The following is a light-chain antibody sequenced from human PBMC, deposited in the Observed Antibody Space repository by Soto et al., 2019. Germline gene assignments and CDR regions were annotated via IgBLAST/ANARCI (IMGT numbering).Light chain of an antibody. V-gene: IGKV1-5*03. J-gene: IGKJ2*01. CDR1: QTITDW. CDR3: QHYRT. CDR2: KAS. Sequence: DIQMTQSPSTLSASVGERVTITCRASQTITDWLAWYQQKPGKAPKLLIYKASILEGGVPSRFSGSGSGTEFTLTITSLQPGYSATYYCQHYRTFGQGTKLEIK.